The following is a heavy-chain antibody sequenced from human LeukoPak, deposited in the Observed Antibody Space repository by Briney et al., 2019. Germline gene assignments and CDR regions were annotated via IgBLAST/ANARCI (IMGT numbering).Heavy chain of an antibody. V-gene: IGHV4-38-2*01. CDR1: GFFISSGHY. D-gene: IGHD4-23*01. CDR2: IYHSGST. J-gene: IGHJ4*02. CDR3: ARLTTVVTGDY. Sequence: PSETLSLTCAVSGFFISSGHYWGWIRQPPGKGLEWIGSIYHSGSTYYNPSLKSRVTISVDTSKNQFSLNLGSVTAADTAVYYCARLTTVVTGDYWGQGTLVTASS.